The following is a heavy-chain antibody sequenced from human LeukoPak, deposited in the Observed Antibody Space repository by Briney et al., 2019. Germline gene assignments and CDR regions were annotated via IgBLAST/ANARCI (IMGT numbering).Heavy chain of an antibody. D-gene: IGHD1-26*01. CDR2: IWYDGSSK. J-gene: IGHJ4*02. V-gene: IGHV3-33*01. CDR3: ARGGWELLYFDY. CDR1: GFTFSSYG. Sequence: GGSLRLSCAASGFTFSSYGMHWVRQAPGKGLEWVAVIWYDGSSKYYADSVKGRFTISRDNSKNTLYLQMSSLRAEDTAVYYCARGGWELLYFDYWGQGTLVTVSS.